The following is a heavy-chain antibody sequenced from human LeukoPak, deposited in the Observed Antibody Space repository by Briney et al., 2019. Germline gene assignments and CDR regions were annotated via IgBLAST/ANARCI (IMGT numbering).Heavy chain of an antibody. V-gene: IGHV3-33*01. CDR3: ARALNYDFWSGNYYFDY. CDR2: IWYDGSNK. CDR1: GFTFSSYG. Sequence: GGSLRLSCAASGFTFSSYGMHWVRQAPGKGLEWVAVIWYDGSNKYYADSVKGRFTISRDNSKNTLYLQMSSLRAEDTAVYYCARALNYDFWSGNYYFDYWGQGTLVTVSS. D-gene: IGHD3-3*01. J-gene: IGHJ4*02.